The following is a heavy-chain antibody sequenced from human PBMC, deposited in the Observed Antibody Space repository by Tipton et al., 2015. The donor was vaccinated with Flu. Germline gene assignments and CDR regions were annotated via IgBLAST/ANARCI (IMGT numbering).Heavy chain of an antibody. Sequence: QLVQSGAEMKKPGESLKISCKDSGYSFTYYWIGWVRQMPGKGLEWLGLIYPENSDTRYSPSFQGQVTISADKSISTAYLQWSSLKASDTAMYYCARRDPYSYYYGMDVCGQGTTVTVSS. V-gene: IGHV5-51*03. CDR1: GYSFTYYW. J-gene: IGHJ6*02. CDR2: IYPENSDT. CDR3: ARRDPYSYYYGMDV.